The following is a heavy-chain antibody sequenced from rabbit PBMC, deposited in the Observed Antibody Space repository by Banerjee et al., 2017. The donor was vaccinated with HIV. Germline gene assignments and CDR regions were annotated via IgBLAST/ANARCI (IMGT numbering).Heavy chain of an antibody. D-gene: IGHD8-1*01. Sequence: QSLEESGGGLVQPEGSLTLTCTASGFSISSSYYMCWVRQAPGKGLEWIGCIYTGSGSIYYASWAKGRFTISKTSSTTVTLQMTSLTAADTATYFCARGGSSYILNLWGPGTLVTVS. CDR3: ARGGSSYILNL. CDR1: GFSISSSYY. V-gene: IGHV1S40*01. J-gene: IGHJ4*01. CDR2: IYTGSGSI.